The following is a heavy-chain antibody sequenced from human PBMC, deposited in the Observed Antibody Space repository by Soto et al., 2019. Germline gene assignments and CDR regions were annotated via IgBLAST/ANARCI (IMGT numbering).Heavy chain of an antibody. J-gene: IGHJ4*02. D-gene: IGHD1-26*01. V-gene: IGHV4-28*01. CDR2: IYYSGTT. Sequence: PETLSLTCAVSGYSISSSNWWGWIRQPPGKGLEWIGYIYYSGTTYYNPSLKSRVTMSVDTSKNQFSLKLTSVTAVDTAVYYCARREIQGPIDYWGQGTLVT. CDR1: GYSISSSNW. CDR3: ARREIQGPIDY.